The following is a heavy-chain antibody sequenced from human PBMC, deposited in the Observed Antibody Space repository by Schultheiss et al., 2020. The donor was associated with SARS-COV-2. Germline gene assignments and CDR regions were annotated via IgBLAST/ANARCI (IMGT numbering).Heavy chain of an antibody. D-gene: IGHD6-19*01. J-gene: IGHJ4*02. V-gene: IGHV4-30-4*08. CDR1: GFTFSDYY. Sequence: LRLSCAASGFTFSDYYMSWIRQAPGKGLEWIGYIYYSGSTYYNPSLKSRVTISVDTSKNQFSLKLSSVTAADTAVYYCARDPGIAVAVEVDYFDYWGQGTLVTVSS. CDR2: IYYSGST. CDR3: ARDPGIAVAVEVDYFDY.